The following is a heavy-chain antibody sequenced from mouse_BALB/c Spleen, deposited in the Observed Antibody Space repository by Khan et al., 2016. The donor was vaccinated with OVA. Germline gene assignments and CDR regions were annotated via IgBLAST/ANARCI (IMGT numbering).Heavy chain of an antibody. CDR3: ASSLVDYHAMDY. D-gene: IGHD2-12*01. J-gene: IGHJ4*01. Sequence: EVELVESGGGLVKPGGSLKLSCSASGFNFSSYAMSWVRQTPEKRLECVATISTGGHYTFYPDSVKGRFTISRDNAKNTLYLQMSSLRSEDTAMYYCASSLVDYHAMDYWGQGTSVTVSS. V-gene: IGHV5-9-3*01. CDR2: ISTGGHYT. CDR1: GFNFSSYA.